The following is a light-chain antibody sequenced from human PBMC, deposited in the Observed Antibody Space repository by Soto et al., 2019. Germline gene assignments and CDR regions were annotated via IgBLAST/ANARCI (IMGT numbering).Light chain of an antibody. CDR1: QGIGND. CDR3: LQDHNYPLT. V-gene: IGKV1-6*02. Sequence: AIQMAQSPSSLSASVGDRVTITCRASQGIGNDVGWFQQKPGKAPTLLIYAAATLQSGVPSRFSGSRSGTDFTLTISSLQPEDFATYYCLQDHNYPLTFGGGTKVEIK. J-gene: IGKJ4*01. CDR2: AAA.